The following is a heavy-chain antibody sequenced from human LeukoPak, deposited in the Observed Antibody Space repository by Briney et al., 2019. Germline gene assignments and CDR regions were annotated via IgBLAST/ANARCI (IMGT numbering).Heavy chain of an antibody. Sequence: GESLEISCKGSGYSFTSYWIGWVRQMPGKGLEWMGIIYPGDSDTRYSPSFQGQVTISADKSISTAYLQWSSLKASDTARYYCARYILRIAAAGGAFDIWGQGTMVTVSS. CDR1: GYSFTSYW. CDR2: IYPGDSDT. J-gene: IGHJ3*02. V-gene: IGHV5-51*01. CDR3: ARYILRIAAAGGAFDI. D-gene: IGHD6-13*01.